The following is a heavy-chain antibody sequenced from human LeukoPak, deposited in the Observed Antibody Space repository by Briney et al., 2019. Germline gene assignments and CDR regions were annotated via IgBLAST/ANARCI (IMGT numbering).Heavy chain of an antibody. CDR3: ARAVDYYDSSGYYYDY. CDR1: GGTFSSYA. D-gene: IGHD3-22*01. Sequence: SVKVSCKASGGTFSSYAISWVRQAPGQGLEWMGRIIPILGIANYAQKFQGRVTITADKPTSTAHMELSSLRSEDTAVYYCARAVDYYDSSGYYYDYWGQGTLVTVSS. CDR2: IIPILGIA. J-gene: IGHJ4*02. V-gene: IGHV1-69*04.